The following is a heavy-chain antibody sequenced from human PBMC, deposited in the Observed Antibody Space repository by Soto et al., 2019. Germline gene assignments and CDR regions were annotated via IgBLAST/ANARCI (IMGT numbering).Heavy chain of an antibody. Sequence: DVQLLESGGGLAQPGESLRLSCVASGFSFSAYAMSWVRQSPGKGFEWVSTISGSGRITDYADSVKGRFTTSKDTSTNTLYLHMNSLTADDTALYYCVKERIELWLIDYLGQGTLVTVSS. CDR3: VKERIELWLIDY. D-gene: IGHD3-16*01. CDR1: GFSFSAYA. CDR2: ISGSGRIT. J-gene: IGHJ4*02. V-gene: IGHV3-23*01.